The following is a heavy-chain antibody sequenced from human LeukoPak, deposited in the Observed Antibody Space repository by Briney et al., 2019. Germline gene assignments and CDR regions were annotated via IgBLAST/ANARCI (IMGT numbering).Heavy chain of an antibody. V-gene: IGHV1-2*02. J-gene: IGHJ4*02. CDR1: GYTFTDYY. D-gene: IGHD3-3*01. CDR3: ARGITIYGVMIIYFDS. Sequence: ASVKVSCKSSGYTFTDYYLHWVRQAPGHGLEWMGWIKPDGGDTNYAQRLQGRVTMTRDTSISTAYMELTNLSSDDTAVYYCARGITIYGVMIIYFDSWGQGTLVTVSS. CDR2: IKPDGGDT.